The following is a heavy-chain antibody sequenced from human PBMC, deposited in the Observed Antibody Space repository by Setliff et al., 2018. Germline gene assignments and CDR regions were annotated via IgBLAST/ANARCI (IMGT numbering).Heavy chain of an antibody. Sequence: ASVKVSCKASGYSLSSYGITWVRQAPGQGLEWMGWISGHTGNTNYAQKFQGRVTMTTDTSTNTAYMELKSLRSDDTAVYYCSRLVRYCTTTTCQRASGAELWGQGTLVTVSS. CDR2: ISGHTGNT. J-gene: IGHJ4*02. CDR1: GYSLSSYG. CDR3: SRLVRYCTTTTCQRASGAEL. V-gene: IGHV1-18*01. D-gene: IGHD2-8*01.